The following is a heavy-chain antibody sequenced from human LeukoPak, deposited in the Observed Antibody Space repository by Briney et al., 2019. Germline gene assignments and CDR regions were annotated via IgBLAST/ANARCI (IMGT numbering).Heavy chain of an antibody. CDR1: GFIFSSYA. D-gene: IGHD6-19*01. Sequence: GGSLRLSCAASGFIFSSYAMSWVRQAPGKGLEWVSTLSGSAGSTYYADSVKGRFTISRDNSKNTLFLQMNSLRAEDTAVYYCAKDLVYGSGFDAFDIWGQGTVVTVSS. J-gene: IGHJ3*02. CDR3: AKDLVYGSGFDAFDI. V-gene: IGHV3-23*01. CDR2: LSGSAGST.